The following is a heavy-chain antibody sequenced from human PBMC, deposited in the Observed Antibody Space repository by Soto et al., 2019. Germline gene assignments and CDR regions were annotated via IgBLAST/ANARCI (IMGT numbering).Heavy chain of an antibody. CDR2: IRSKANSYAT. Sequence: EVQLVESGGGLVQPGGSLKLSCAASGFTFSGSAMHWVRQASGKGLEWVGRIRSKANSYATAYAASVKGRFTISRDDSKNTAYMQMNSLKTEDTAVYYCTRHDSNYDFWSGSPPRCGMDVWGQGTTVTVSS. D-gene: IGHD3-3*01. J-gene: IGHJ6*02. V-gene: IGHV3-73*01. CDR1: GFTFSGSA. CDR3: TRHDSNYDFWSGSPPRCGMDV.